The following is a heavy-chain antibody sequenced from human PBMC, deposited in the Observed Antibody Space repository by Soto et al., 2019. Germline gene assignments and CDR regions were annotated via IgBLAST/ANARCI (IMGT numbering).Heavy chain of an antibody. Sequence: PGGSLRLSCAASGFTFSSYAMSWVRQAPGKGLEWVSAISGSGGSTYYADSVKGRFTISRDNSKNTLYLQMNSLRAEDTAVYYCATKPRDWNRFFDYWGQGTLVNVSS. CDR1: GFTFSSYA. CDR3: ATKPRDWNRFFDY. CDR2: ISGSGGST. V-gene: IGHV3-23*01. D-gene: IGHD1-1*01. J-gene: IGHJ4*02.